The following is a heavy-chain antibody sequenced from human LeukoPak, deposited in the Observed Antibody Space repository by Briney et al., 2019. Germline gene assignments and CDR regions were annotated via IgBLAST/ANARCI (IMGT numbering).Heavy chain of an antibody. Sequence: PGRSLRLSCAASGFTFSSYAMHWVRQAPGKGLEWVAVISYDGSNKYYADSVKGRFTISRDNSKNTLYLQMNSLRAEDTAVYYCAKGRDDYYDSSDYWGQGTLVTVSS. D-gene: IGHD3-22*01. CDR3: AKGRDDYYDSSDY. J-gene: IGHJ4*02. V-gene: IGHV3-30*04. CDR1: GFTFSSYA. CDR2: ISYDGSNK.